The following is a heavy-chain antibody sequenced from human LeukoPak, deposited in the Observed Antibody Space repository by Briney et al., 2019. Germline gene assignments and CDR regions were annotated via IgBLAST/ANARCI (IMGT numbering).Heavy chain of an antibody. CDR3: ATDRNSGKYYDY. J-gene: IGHJ4*02. CDR2: IYYDGSNQ. D-gene: IGHD1-26*01. CDR1: GLRFRNYG. Sequence: GRSLRLSCVVSGLRFRNYGMHWVRRAPGKGLEWVAVIYYDGSNQYYADSVKGRFTVSRDNAKNTLYLQMDRLRAEDAAVYYCATDRNSGKYYDYWGQGTLVTVSS. V-gene: IGHV3-33*01.